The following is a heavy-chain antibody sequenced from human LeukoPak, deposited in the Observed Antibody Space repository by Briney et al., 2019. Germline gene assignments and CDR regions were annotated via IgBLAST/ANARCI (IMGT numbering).Heavy chain of an antibody. J-gene: IGHJ4*02. CDR3: AGIAVLDY. CDR2: ISSSSSTI. Sequence: TGGSLRLSCAASGFTFSSYSMNWVSQAPGKGLEWVSYISSSSSTIYYADSVKGRFTISRDNAKNSLYLQMNSLRAEDTAVYYCAGIAVLDYWGQGTLVTVSS. D-gene: IGHD6-19*01. V-gene: IGHV3-48*01. CDR1: GFTFSSYS.